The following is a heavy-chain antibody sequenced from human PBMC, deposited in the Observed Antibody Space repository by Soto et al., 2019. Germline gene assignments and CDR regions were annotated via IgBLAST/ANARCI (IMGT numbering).Heavy chain of an antibody. CDR2: ISGSGGST. V-gene: IGHV3-23*01. J-gene: IGHJ4*02. Sequence: EVQLLESGGGLVQPGGSLRLSCAVSGFTFTNYAMTWVRQAPGKGLEWVSAISGSGGSTYYADSVKGRYTISRDKSKNTLFLQMKSLRAEDTAVYYCSKNWDTTFSSSSHWGQGTLVTVSS. CDR3: SKNWDTTFSSSSH. D-gene: IGHD6-6*01. CDR1: GFTFTNYA.